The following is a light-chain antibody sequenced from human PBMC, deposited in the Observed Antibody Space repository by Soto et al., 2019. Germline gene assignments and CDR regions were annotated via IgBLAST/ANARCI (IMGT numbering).Light chain of an antibody. CDR3: QQYGRSPMFT. CDR2: GAS. V-gene: IGKV3-20*01. J-gene: IGKJ2*01. CDR1: QSVSSNY. Sequence: EIVLTQSPGTLSLSPGERATLSCRASQSVSSNYLAWYQQKPGQAPSLLIYGASRGAAGSPDRFSGSWSGTDFTITISRPEPEDFAVYFCQQYGRSPMFTFGQGTKLEVK.